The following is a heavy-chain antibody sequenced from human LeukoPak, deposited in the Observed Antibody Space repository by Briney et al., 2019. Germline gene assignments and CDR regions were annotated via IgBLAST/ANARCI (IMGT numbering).Heavy chain of an antibody. V-gene: IGHV3-30-3*01. CDR3: AKAHYYGSGSYYALYGMDV. CDR1: GFTFSSYA. CDR2: ISYDGSNK. Sequence: PGGSLRLSCAASGFTFSSYAMHWVRQAPGKGLEWVAVISYDGSNKYYADSVKGRFTISRDNSKNTLYLQMNSLRAEDTAVYYCAKAHYYGSGSYYALYGMDVWGQGTTVTVSS. J-gene: IGHJ6*02. D-gene: IGHD3-10*01.